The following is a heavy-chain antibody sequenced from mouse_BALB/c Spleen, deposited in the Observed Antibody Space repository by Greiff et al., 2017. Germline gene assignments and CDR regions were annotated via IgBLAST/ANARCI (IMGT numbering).Heavy chain of an antibody. J-gene: IGHJ4*01. CDR3: ARHTRGAMDY. CDR2: ISNGGGST. Sequence: EVKLMESGGGLVQPGGSLKLSCAASGFTFSSYTMSWVRQTPEKRLEWVAYISNGGGSTYYPDTVKGRFTISRDNAKNTLYLQMSSLKSEDTAMYYCARHTRGAMDYWGQGTSVTVSS. V-gene: IGHV5-12-2*01. CDR1: GFTFSSYT.